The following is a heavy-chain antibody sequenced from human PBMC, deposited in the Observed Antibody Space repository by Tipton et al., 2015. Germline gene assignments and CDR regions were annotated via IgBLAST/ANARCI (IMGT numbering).Heavy chain of an antibody. CDR2: IYYTDYT. Sequence: TLSLTCSVSGGSISSSRYYWGWIRQPPGKGLEWIGSIYYTDYTYYNPSLKSRVTISIDMSKNLISLKLNSVTAADTALYYCARITIPATPALGSLDYWGQGALVTVSS. D-gene: IGHD2-15*01. CDR1: GGSISSSRYY. V-gene: IGHV4-39*01. CDR3: ARITIPATPALGSLDY. J-gene: IGHJ4*02.